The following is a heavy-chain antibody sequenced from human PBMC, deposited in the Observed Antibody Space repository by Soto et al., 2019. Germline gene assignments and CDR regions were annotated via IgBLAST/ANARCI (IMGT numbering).Heavy chain of an antibody. V-gene: IGHV3-30-3*01. CDR2: ISYDGSNK. CDR1: GFTFGSYA. D-gene: IGHD2-2*01. Sequence: PGGSLRLSCAASGFTFGSYAMHWVRQAPGKGLEWVAVISYDGSNKYYADSVKGRFTISRDNSKNTLYLQMNSLRAEDTAVYYCARDPYCISTSCYWTGYFDYWGQGTLVTVSS. CDR3: ARDPYCISTSCYWTGYFDY. J-gene: IGHJ4*02.